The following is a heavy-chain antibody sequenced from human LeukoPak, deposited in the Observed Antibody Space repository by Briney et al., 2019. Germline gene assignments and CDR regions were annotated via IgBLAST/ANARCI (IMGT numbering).Heavy chain of an antibody. Sequence: SETLSLTCVVSGGSVSGYYWGWIRQPPGRGLEWIGYVYYSESTNYNPSFKSRITISVDTSRNQFSLQLSSVTAADTAVYYCARIHRYCSGGACYVLDNWGQGTLVAVSS. J-gene: IGHJ4*02. D-gene: IGHD2-15*01. V-gene: IGHV4-59*02. CDR3: ARIHRYCSGGACYVLDN. CDR1: GGSVSGYY. CDR2: VYYSEST.